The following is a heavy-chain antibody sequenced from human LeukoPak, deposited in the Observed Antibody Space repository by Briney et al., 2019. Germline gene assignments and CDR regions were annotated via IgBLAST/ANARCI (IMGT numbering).Heavy chain of an antibody. CDR2: MNPNSGNT. CDR1: GYTFTSYD. J-gene: IGHJ4*02. D-gene: IGHD4-23*01. CDR3: ARGNDYGGNPFDY. Sequence: ASVNVSCKASGYTFTSYDINRVRQATGQGLEWMGWMNPNSGNTGYAQKFQGRVTMTRNTSISTAYMELSSLRSDDTAVYYCARGNDYGGNPFDYWGQGTLVTVSS. V-gene: IGHV1-8*01.